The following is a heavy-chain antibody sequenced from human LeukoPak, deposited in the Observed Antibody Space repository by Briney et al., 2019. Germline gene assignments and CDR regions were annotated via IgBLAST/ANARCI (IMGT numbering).Heavy chain of an antibody. J-gene: IGHJ4*02. V-gene: IGHV4-31*03. CDR3: ARARSAAGNFDY. Sequence: SETLSLTCTVSGGSISSGGYYWSWLRQHPGAGLEWIGYIYYSGSTHYNPSLKSRVTISADTSKNQFSLKLSSVTAADTAVYYCARARSAAGNFDYWGQGTLVTVSS. D-gene: IGHD6-13*01. CDR2: IYYSGST. CDR1: GGSISSGGYY.